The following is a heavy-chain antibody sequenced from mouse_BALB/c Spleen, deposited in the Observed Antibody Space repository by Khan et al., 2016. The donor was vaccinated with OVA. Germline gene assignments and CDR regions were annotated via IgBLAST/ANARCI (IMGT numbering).Heavy chain of an antibody. D-gene: IGHD2-13*01. V-gene: IGHV1-37*01. Sequence: EVQLQQSGPELVKPGASMKMSCKASGYSFTGYTMNWVKQSHVKNLEWIGLINPYNGGTAYNQKFRGKATLTVDKESNTAYMELLSLTSEDSAVYYCVRSASYGDYVEAWFAYWGQGTLVTVSA. CDR3: VRSASYGDYVEAWFAY. J-gene: IGHJ3*01. CDR1: GYSFTGYT. CDR2: INPYNGGT.